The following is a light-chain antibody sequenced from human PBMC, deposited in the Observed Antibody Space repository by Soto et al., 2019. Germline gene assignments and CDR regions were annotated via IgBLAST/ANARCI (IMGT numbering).Light chain of an antibody. V-gene: IGKV1-8*01. CDR1: QVISSY. Sequence: AIRMTQSPSSFSASTGDRVTITCRASQVISSYLAWYQQKPGKAPKLLIYAASTLQSGVPSRFSGSGSGTDFTLTISGLQSEDFATYYCQQYYSYPHTFGQGTKVEIK. J-gene: IGKJ1*01. CDR3: QQYYSYPHT. CDR2: AAS.